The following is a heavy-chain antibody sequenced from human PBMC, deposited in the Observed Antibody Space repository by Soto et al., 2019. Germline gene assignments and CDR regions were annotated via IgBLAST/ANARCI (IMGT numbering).Heavy chain of an antibody. CDR1: GGSITRRNYY. CDR2: MHYGGST. V-gene: IGHV4-39*01. Sequence: SETLSLTCTVSGGSITRRNYYWGWIRQSPGKGLEWIASMHYGGSTFYKASLRSRASIFADTSKNQLSLNLRSVTTADTAVYYCVRRRVADGDYYFGMDVWGQGTTVTVSS. CDR3: VRRRVADGDYYFGMDV. J-gene: IGHJ6*01. D-gene: IGHD2-8*01.